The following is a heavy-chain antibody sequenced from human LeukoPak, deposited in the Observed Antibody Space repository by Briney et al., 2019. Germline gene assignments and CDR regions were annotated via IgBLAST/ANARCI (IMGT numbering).Heavy chain of an antibody. D-gene: IGHD1-26*01. Sequence: SETLSLTCTVSGGSISSSSYYWGWIRQPPGKGLEWIGSIYYSGSTYYNPSLKSRVTISVDTSKNQFSLKLSSVTAADTAVYYCARHSGLLRFDYWGQGTLVTVSS. J-gene: IGHJ4*02. CDR3: ARHSGLLRFDY. CDR1: GGSISSSSYY. CDR2: IYYSGST. V-gene: IGHV4-39*01.